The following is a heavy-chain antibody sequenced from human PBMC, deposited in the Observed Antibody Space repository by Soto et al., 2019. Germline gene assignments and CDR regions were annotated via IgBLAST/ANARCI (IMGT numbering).Heavy chain of an antibody. CDR1: GGSISSYY. CDR2: IYYSGST. V-gene: IGHV4-59*01. J-gene: IGHJ4*02. CDR3: ARGTRGYSYGLFDY. D-gene: IGHD5-18*01. Sequence: QVQLQESGPGLVKPSETLSLTCTVSGGSISSYYWSWIRQPPGKGLEWIGYIYYSGSTNYNPSLKSRVTISVDTSKNQFSLKLSSVTAADTAVYYCARGTRGYSYGLFDYWGQGTLVTVSS.